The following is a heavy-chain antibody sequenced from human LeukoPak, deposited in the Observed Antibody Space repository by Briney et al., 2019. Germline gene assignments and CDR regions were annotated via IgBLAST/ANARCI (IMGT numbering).Heavy chain of an antibody. Sequence: ASVTVSCKASGYTFTIYGISWVRQAPGQGLEWMGWISAYNGNTNYAQKLQGRVTMTTDTSTSTAYMELRSLRSDDTAVYYCARASYYYDSSGYYWSHAFDIWGQGTMVTVSS. V-gene: IGHV1-18*01. CDR3: ARASYYYDSSGYYWSHAFDI. J-gene: IGHJ3*02. CDR1: GYTFTIYG. CDR2: ISAYNGNT. D-gene: IGHD3-22*01.